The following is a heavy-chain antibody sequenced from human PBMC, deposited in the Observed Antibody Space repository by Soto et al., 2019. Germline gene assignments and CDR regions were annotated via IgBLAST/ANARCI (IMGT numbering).Heavy chain of an antibody. V-gene: IGHV1-2*04. J-gene: IGHJ4*02. CDR1: GYTFTGYY. CDR2: INPNSGGT. Sequence: GASVKVSCKASGYTFTGYYMHWVRQAPGQGLEWMGWINPNSGGTNYAQKFQGWVTMTRDTSISTAYMELSRLRSDDTAVYYCARENRAAAGTLSYRGQGTLVTVSS. D-gene: IGHD6-13*01. CDR3: ARENRAAAGTLSY.